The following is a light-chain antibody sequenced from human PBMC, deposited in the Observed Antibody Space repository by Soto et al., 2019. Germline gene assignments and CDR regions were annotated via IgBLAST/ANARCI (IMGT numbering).Light chain of an antibody. Sequence: EVVLTQSPATLSLSPGERATLSCRASQSVRTYLAWYQQKPGQVPRLLIHDASSRATGIPDRFSGSGSGTDFSLTISSLEPEDFAVYYCQQRTNWPSSTFGQGKRLEI. CDR2: DAS. CDR1: QSVRTY. V-gene: IGKV3-11*01. J-gene: IGKJ5*01. CDR3: QQRTNWPSST.